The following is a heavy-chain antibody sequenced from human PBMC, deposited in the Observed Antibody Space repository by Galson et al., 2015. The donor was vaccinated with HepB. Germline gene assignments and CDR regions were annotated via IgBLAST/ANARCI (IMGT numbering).Heavy chain of an antibody. CDR2: ISGSGGST. CDR3: AKGANRIAVAGTGWDNFDY. Sequence: SLRLSCAASGFTFSSYAMSWVRQAPGKGLEWVSGISGSGGSTYYADSVKGRFTISRDNSKNTLYLQMNSLRAEDTAVYYCAKGANRIAVAGTGWDNFDYWGQGTLVTVSS. D-gene: IGHD6-19*01. V-gene: IGHV3-23*01. CDR1: GFTFSSYA. J-gene: IGHJ4*02.